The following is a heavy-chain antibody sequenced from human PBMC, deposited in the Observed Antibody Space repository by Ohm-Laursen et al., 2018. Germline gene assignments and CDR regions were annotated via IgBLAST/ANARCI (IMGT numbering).Heavy chain of an antibody. Sequence: GTLSLTCAVYGGSFSGYDWSWIRQPPGKGLGWIGEINYSGRTNYNPSLKSRVIISVDTSKNQVSLRMSPVTAADTAVYYCARYSPVEMIIRGAFDIWGQGTMVTVSS. CDR1: GGSFSGYD. J-gene: IGHJ3*02. CDR3: ARYSPVEMIIRGAFDI. V-gene: IGHV4-34*01. CDR2: INYSGRT. D-gene: IGHD5-24*01.